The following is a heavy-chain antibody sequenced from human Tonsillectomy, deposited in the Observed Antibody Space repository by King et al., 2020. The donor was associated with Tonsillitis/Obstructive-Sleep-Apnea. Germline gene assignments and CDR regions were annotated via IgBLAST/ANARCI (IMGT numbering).Heavy chain of an antibody. CDR2: INPRGGGT. J-gene: IGHJ5*02. D-gene: IGHD6-13*01. Sequence: VQLVESGTEVKKPGASVKVSCTASGYTFTSYYMHWVRQAPGHGLEWMGMINPRGGGTSYAQKFQGRVTMTRDTSTSTVYMELNSLRSEDTAVYYCARGIAAAGSDWFDPWGQGTLVTVSS. CDR3: ARGIAAAGSDWFDP. V-gene: IGHV1-46*01. CDR1: GYTFTSYY.